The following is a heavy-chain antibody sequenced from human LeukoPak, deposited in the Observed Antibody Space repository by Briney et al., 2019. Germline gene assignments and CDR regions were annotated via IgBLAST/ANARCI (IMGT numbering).Heavy chain of an antibody. CDR1: GGSISSYY. J-gene: IGHJ4*02. V-gene: IGHV4-59*01. CDR2: IYYSGST. D-gene: IGHD5-18*01. CDR3: ARVDTAMAFFDY. Sequence: PSETLSLTCTVSGGSISSYYWSWIRQPPRKGLEWIGYIYYSGSTNYNPSLKSRVTISVDTSKNQFSLKLSSVTAADTAVYYCARVDTAMAFFDYWGQGTLVTVSS.